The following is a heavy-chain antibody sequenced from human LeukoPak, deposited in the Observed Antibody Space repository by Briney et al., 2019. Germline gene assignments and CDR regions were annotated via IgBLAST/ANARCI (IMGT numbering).Heavy chain of an antibody. Sequence: ASVNLSCTSSGYTVTIYSISLERQAPGQGLEWMGWISACNGNTNYAQKLQGRVTMNTDTSTSTAYMELRSLRSVDTAVYYCARVRWQLVQIWHYYGMDVWGQGTLVTVSS. J-gene: IGHJ6*02. CDR1: GYTVTIYS. CDR2: ISACNGNT. D-gene: IGHD6-13*01. V-gene: IGHV1-18*01. CDR3: ARVRWQLVQIWHYYGMDV.